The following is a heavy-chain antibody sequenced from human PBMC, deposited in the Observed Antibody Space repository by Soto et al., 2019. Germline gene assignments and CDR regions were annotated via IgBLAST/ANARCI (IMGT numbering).Heavy chain of an antibody. V-gene: IGHV4-34*01. CDR1: GGSFSGYY. Sequence: QVQLQQWGAGLLKPSETLSLTCAVYGGSFSGYYWSWIRQPPGKGLEWIGEINHSGSTNYNPSLXRXVXKSVDTSKNQFSLKLSSVTAADTAVYYCARTSRFDCWGQGTLVTVSS. D-gene: IGHD6-6*01. CDR3: ARTSRFDC. J-gene: IGHJ4*02. CDR2: INHSGST.